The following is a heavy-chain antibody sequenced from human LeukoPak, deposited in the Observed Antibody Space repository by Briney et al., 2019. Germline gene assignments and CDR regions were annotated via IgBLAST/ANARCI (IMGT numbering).Heavy chain of an antibody. Sequence: GGSLRLSCAASGFTFSSYAMSWVRQAPGKGLEWVSAISGSGGSTYYADSVKGRFTISRDNSKNTLYLQMNSLRAEDTAVYYCAKDFAIAMAGTIDYWGQGTLVTVSS. CDR3: AKDFAIAMAGTIDY. D-gene: IGHD6-19*01. J-gene: IGHJ4*02. V-gene: IGHV3-23*01. CDR2: ISGSGGST. CDR1: GFTFSSYA.